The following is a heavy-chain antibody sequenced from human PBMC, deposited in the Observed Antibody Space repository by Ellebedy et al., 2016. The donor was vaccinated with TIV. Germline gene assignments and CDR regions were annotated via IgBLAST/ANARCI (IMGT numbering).Heavy chain of an antibody. CDR1: GGSISSYY. Sequence: SETLSLTXTVSGGSISSYYWSWIRQPAGKGLEWIGRIYTSGSTNYNPSLKSRVTMSVDTSKNQFSLKLSSVTAADTAVYYCARFNARSTYYDILTGYYTPHMDVWGKGTTVTVSS. D-gene: IGHD3-9*01. CDR2: IYTSGST. V-gene: IGHV4-4*07. CDR3: ARFNARSTYYDILTGYYTPHMDV. J-gene: IGHJ6*03.